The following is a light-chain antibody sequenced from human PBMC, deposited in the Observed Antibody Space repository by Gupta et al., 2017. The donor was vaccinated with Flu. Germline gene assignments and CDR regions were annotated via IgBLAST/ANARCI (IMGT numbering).Light chain of an antibody. J-gene: IGKJ3*01. V-gene: IGKV1-33*01. CDR2: DAS. Sequence: DIQMTQSPSSLSVPVGDRVTTTCQASQDISNYLNWYQQKPGKAPKLLIYDASNLETGVPSRFSGSGSGTDFTFTISSLQPEDIATYYCQQYDNLLFTFGPGTKVDIK. CDR3: QQYDNLLFT. CDR1: QDISNY.